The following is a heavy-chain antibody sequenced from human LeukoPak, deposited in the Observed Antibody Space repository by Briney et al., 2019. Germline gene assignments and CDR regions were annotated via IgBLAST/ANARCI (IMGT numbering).Heavy chain of an antibody. J-gene: IGHJ4*02. V-gene: IGHV3-23*01. CDR1: GFTFSNYP. CDR2: ITTDGSRT. CDR3: AKGNTVTPDY. Sequence: GGSLRLSCAASGFTFSNYPMNWVCQAPGKGLEWVSAITTDGSRTYNADSVKGRFTISRDNSKNTLYLQMNSLRAEDTAVYYCAKGNTVTPDYWGQGTLVTVSS. D-gene: IGHD4-17*01.